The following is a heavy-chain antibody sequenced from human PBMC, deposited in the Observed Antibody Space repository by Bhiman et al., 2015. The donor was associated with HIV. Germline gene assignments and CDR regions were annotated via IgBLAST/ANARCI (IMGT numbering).Heavy chain of an antibody. Sequence: TASGFTFSSYSMNWVRQAPGKGLEWVSYISSSSSTIYYADSVKGRFTISRDNAKNSLYLQMNGLRAEDTAVYYCASGSGSVNFDYWGQGTLVTVSS. D-gene: IGHD3-10*01. CDR3: ASGSGSVNFDY. V-gene: IGHV3-48*01. J-gene: IGHJ4*02. CDR2: ISSSSSTI. CDR1: GFTFSSYS.